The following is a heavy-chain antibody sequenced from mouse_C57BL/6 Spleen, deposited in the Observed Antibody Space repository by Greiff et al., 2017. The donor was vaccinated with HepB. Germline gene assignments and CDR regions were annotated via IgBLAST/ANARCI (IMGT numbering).Heavy chain of an antibody. D-gene: IGHD2-4*01. CDR3: AREVYEYEAPTFDY. J-gene: IGHJ2*01. V-gene: IGHV3-6*01. Sequence: EVQLQQSGPGLVKPSQSLSLTCSVTGYSITSGYYWNWIRQFPGNKLEWMGYISYDGSNNYNPSLKNRISITRDTSKNQFFLKLNSVTTEDTATYYCAREVYEYEAPTFDYWGQGTTLTVSS. CDR1: GYSITSGYY. CDR2: ISYDGSN.